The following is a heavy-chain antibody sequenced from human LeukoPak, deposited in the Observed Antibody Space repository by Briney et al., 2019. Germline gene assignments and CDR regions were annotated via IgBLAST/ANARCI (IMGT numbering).Heavy chain of an antibody. Sequence: GASVKVSCKASGGTFSSYGIRWVRQAPGQGLEWMGGIIPIFGTANYAQKFQGRVTITADESTSTAYMELSSLRSEDTAVYYCARGAADYDGHRRIRFLEWLSSDAFDIWGQGTMVTVSS. CDR1: GGTFSSYG. D-gene: IGHD3-3*01. V-gene: IGHV1-69*13. CDR2: IIPIFGTA. J-gene: IGHJ3*02. CDR3: ARGAADYDGHRRIRFLEWLSSDAFDI.